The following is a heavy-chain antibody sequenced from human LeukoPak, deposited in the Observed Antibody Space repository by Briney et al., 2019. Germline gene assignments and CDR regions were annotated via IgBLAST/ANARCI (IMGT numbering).Heavy chain of an antibody. CDR2: IIPMLGTS. D-gene: IGHD2-21*01. CDR1: GGTFTIYA. J-gene: IGHJ4*02. Sequence: SVKVSCKASGGTFTIYAINWIRQAPGRGRECMGLIIPMLGTSNYAQTFQGTDTFTADKSTSTPYVDLSSVRSEDTPVYFCAIANPSGGDNNPTYFDTWGQGTLVTVSS. CDR3: AIANPSGGDNNPTYFDT. V-gene: IGHV1-69*10.